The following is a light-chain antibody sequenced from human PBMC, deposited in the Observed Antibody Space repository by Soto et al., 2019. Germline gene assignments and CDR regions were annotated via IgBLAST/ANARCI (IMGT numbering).Light chain of an antibody. CDR1: QTVSNN. Sequence: EIVMTQYPATLSVSPGERATLSCRASQTVSNNLAWYQQKPGQAPRLLFYSSSTRATGVPARFSGSRSGTDFTLTISSLQSEDFAVYYCQQYNSWPLTFGRGTKVETK. J-gene: IGKJ4*01. CDR2: SSS. V-gene: IGKV3-15*01. CDR3: QQYNSWPLT.